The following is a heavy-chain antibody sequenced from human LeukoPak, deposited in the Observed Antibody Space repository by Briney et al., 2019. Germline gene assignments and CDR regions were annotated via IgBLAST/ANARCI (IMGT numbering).Heavy chain of an antibody. V-gene: IGHV3-30*18. CDR3: AKGSCSGGSCYFDY. CDR1: GFTFSSYG. CDR2: ISYDGSNK. D-gene: IGHD2-15*01. Sequence: PGRSLRLSCAASGFTFSSYGMHWVRQAPGKGLEWVAVISYDGSNKYYADSVKGRFTISRDNSKNTLYLQMNSLRAEDTALYYCAKGSCSGGSCYFDYWGQGTLVTVSS. J-gene: IGHJ4*03.